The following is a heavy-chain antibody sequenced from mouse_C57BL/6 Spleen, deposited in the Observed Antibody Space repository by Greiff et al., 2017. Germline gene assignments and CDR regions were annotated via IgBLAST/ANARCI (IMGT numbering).Heavy chain of an antibody. CDR2: IDPSDSYT. CDR1: GYTFTSYW. Sequence: VQLQQPGAELVMPGASVKLSCKASGYTFTSYWMHWVKQRPGQGLEWIGEIDPSDSYTNYNQKFKGKSTLTVDKSSSTAYMQLSSLTSEDSAVYYCARSGPLPYFDDWGQGTTLTVAS. D-gene: IGHD1-1*01. J-gene: IGHJ2*01. V-gene: IGHV1-69*01. CDR3: ARSGPLPYFDD.